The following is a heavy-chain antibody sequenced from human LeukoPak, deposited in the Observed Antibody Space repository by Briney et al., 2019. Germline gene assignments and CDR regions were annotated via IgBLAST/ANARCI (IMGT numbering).Heavy chain of an antibody. CDR1: GRSISSYY. CDR3: ARDTAGYFDY. J-gene: IGHJ4*02. CDR2: IYYSGST. Sequence: SETLSLTCNLAGRSISSYYWSWIRQPPGKGLEWIGYIYYSGSTNYNPSLKSRVTISVDTSKNQFSLKLSSVTAADTAVYYCARDTAGYFDYWGQGTLVTVSS. V-gene: IGHV4-59*01.